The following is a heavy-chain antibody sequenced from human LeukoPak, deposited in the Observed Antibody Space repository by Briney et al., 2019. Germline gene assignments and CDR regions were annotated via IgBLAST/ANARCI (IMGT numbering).Heavy chain of an antibody. CDR2: INSDGYSI. CDR3: TRAGYSSGFDS. V-gene: IGHV3-74*03. J-gene: IGHJ5*01. Sequence: GGSLRLSCAASGFTFSGYWMHWVRQAPGKGLVWVSRINSDGYSITYEDSVKGRFTISRDNAKNTLYLQMNSLIAEDTAVYFCTRAGYSSGFDSWGQGTPVTVSS. D-gene: IGHD6-19*01. CDR1: GFTFSGYW.